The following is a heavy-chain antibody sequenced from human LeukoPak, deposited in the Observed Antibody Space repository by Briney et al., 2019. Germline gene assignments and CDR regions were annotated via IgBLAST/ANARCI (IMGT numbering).Heavy chain of an antibody. V-gene: IGHV3-30*03. CDR2: ISYDGSNK. D-gene: IGHD4-17*01. CDR1: GFTFSSYG. Sequence: PGRSLRLSCTASGFTFSSYGMHWVRQAPGKGLEWVAVISYDGSNKYYADSVKGRFTISRDNSKNTLYLQMNSLRAEDTAVYYCARDCHDYGDYGGEVGCLHYGMDVWGQGTTVTVS. J-gene: IGHJ6*02. CDR3: ARDCHDYGDYGGEVGCLHYGMDV.